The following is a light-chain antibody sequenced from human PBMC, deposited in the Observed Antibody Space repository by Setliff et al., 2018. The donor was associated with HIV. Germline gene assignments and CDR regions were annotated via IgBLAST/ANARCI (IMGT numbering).Light chain of an antibody. J-gene: IGLJ1*01. V-gene: IGLV2-14*01. CDR1: SSDVGVYNY. CDR2: EVS. CDR3: SSYTSSSLYV. Sequence: SVLTQPRSVSGSPGQSVTISCTGTSSDVGVYNYVSWYQHHPGKAPKLMICEVSNRPSGVSNRFSGSKSGNTASLTISGLQADDEADYYCSSYTSSSLYVFGTGTKGTVL.